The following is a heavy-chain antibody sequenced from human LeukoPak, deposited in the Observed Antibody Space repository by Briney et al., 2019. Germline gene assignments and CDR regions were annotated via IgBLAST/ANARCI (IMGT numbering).Heavy chain of an antibody. CDR1: GGSISSSSYY. J-gene: IGHJ4*02. D-gene: IGHD2-2*01. Sequence: SETLSLTCTVSGGSISSSSYYWGWIRQPPGKGLEWIGSIYYSGSTYYNPSLKSRVTISVDMSKNQFSLKLSSVTAVDTAVYYCARHRDIVVAPAASPIGYWGQGTLVTVSS. CDR3: ARHRDIVVAPAASPIGY. CDR2: IYYSGST. V-gene: IGHV4-39*01.